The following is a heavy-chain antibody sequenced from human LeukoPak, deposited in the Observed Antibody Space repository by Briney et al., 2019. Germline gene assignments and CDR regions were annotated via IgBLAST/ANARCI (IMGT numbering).Heavy chain of an antibody. J-gene: IGHJ3*02. CDR1: GGTFSSYA. CDR2: IIPIFGIA. CDR3: ARDKGAYCSGGSCYSRSDAFDI. D-gene: IGHD2-15*01. V-gene: IGHV1-69*04. Sequence: SVKVSCKASGGTFSSYAIIWVRQAPGQGLEWMGRIIPIFGIANYAQKFQGRVTITADKSTSTAYMELSSLRSEDTAVYYCARDKGAYCSGGSCYSRSDAFDIWGQGTMVTVSS.